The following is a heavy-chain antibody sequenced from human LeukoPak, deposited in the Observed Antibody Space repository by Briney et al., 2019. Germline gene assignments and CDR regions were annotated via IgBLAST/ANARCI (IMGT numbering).Heavy chain of an antibody. CDR1: GYTFTSYY. V-gene: IGHV1-46*01. CDR2: INPSGGST. Sequence: ASVKDSCKASGYTFTSYYMHWVRQAPGQGLEWMGIINPSGGSTSYAQKFQGRVTMTRDTSTSTVYMELSSLRSEDTAVYYCAIIRFLEWPPSDWGQGTLVTVSS. D-gene: IGHD3-3*01. J-gene: IGHJ4*02. CDR3: AIIRFLEWPPSD.